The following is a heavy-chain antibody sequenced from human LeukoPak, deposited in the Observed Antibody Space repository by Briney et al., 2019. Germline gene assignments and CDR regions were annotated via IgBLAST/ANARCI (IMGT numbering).Heavy chain of an antibody. CDR1: GFTFDDYG. CDR2: INWNGGST. J-gene: IGHJ4*02. Sequence: GGSLRLSCAASGFTFDDYGMSWARQAPGKGLEWVSGINWNGGSTGYADSVKGRFTISRDNAKNSLYLQMNSLRAEDTALYYCARGYGSGSYYKNPIDYWGQGTLVTVSS. D-gene: IGHD3-10*01. V-gene: IGHV3-20*04. CDR3: ARGYGSGSYYKNPIDY.